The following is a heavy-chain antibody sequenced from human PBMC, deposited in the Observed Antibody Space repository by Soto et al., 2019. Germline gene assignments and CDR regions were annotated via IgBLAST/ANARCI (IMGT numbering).Heavy chain of an antibody. V-gene: IGHV3-23*01. CDR1: GFPFSSYA. CDR3: ANSHRNGAMDV. Sequence: PGGTLKLSCRASGFPFSSYAISWLRQAQGKGLEWVSAISGDAANIYYADSVKGRFTISRDNSKNSLFLQMSSLRADDTAVYYCANSHRNGAMDVWSQGTTVTGS. D-gene: IGHD2-8*01. J-gene: IGHJ6*02. CDR2: ISGDAANI.